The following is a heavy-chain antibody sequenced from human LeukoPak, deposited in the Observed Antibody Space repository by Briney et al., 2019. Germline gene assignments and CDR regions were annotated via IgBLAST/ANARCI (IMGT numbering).Heavy chain of an antibody. CDR2: ITASGGST. CDR3: AKRAAGPTYYFEC. CDR1: GFTFSSYA. Sequence: GGSLRLSCAASGFTFSSYAMSWVRQAPGKGLEWVSTITASGGSTYYADSVKGRLTISRDNSKNTLYLQMNSPRAEDAALYYCAKRAAGPTYYFECWGQGTLVTVSS. V-gene: IGHV3-23*01. J-gene: IGHJ4*02. D-gene: IGHD6-13*01.